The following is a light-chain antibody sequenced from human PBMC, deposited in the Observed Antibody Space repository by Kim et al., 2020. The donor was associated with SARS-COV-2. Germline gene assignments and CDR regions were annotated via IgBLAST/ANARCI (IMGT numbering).Light chain of an antibody. CDR2: GKN. CDR3: NSRARNDTLV. V-gene: IGLV3-19*01. J-gene: IGLJ2*01. CDR1: SLRSYY. Sequence: VVVGQTVRITYQGDSLRSYYATWYQQKPGQAPILVIYGKNNRPSGIPDRFYGSSSGNTASLIITGTQAGDEADYYCNSRARNDTLVFGGGTQLTVL.